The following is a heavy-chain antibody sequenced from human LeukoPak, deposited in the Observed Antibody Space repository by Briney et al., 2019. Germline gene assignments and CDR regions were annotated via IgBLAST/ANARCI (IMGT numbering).Heavy chain of an antibody. D-gene: IGHD6-19*01. V-gene: IGHV3-7*01. CDR1: GFTFSSYW. CDR2: IKQDGSEK. Sequence: GGSLRLSCAASGFTFSSYWMSWVRQAPGKGLEWVANIKQDGSEKYYVDSVKGRFTISRDNAKNSLYLQMNSLRAEDTAVYYCARGSSGWYQFGDYWGQGTLVTVSS. CDR3: ARGSSGWYQFGDY. J-gene: IGHJ4*02.